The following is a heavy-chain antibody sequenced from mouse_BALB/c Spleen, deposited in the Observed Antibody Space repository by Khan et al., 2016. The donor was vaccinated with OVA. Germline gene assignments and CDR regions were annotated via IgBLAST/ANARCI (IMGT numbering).Heavy chain of an antibody. Sequence: QMQLEESGAELMKPGASVKISCKATGYTFSSYWIEWVKQRPGHGLEWIGEILPGSGSTNYNEKFKGKATFTADTSSNTAYMQLSSLTSEDSAVYYCARNYGSSYDGYFDVWGAGTTVTVSS. CDR2: ILPGSGST. CDR1: GYTFSSYW. J-gene: IGHJ1*01. V-gene: IGHV1-9*01. CDR3: ARNYGSSYDGYFDV. D-gene: IGHD1-1*01.